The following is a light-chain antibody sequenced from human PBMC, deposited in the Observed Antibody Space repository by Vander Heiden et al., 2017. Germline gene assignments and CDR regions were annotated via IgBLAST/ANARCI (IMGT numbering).Light chain of an antibody. CDR3: MQGLQSQIT. CDR2: LGS. V-gene: IGKV2-28*01. J-gene: IGKJ2*01. CDR1: QSLLHRNGNNY. Sequence: EIVLTQSPLSLPVTPGEPASISCRSTQSLLHRNGNNYLVWYRQKPGQSPKLLIYLGSNRASGVPDRFSGSGSGTDFTLRISRVEAEDVGVYYCMQGLQSQITFGQGTKLEIK.